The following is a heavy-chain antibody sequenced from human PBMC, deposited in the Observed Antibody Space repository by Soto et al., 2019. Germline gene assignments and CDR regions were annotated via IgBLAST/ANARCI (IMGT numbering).Heavy chain of an antibody. J-gene: IGHJ4*02. CDR2: ISSSSSYI. CDR1: VFSLSSYS. V-gene: IGHV3-21*01. CDR3: ATRSVVAANHQIDY. Sequence: GWSLRFYCAASVFSLSSYSMSWVRQAPGKGLEWVSSISSSSSYIYYADSVKGRFTISRDNAKNSLYLQMNSLRAEDTAVYYCATRSVVAANHQIDYWGQGTLVTVSS. D-gene: IGHD2-15*01.